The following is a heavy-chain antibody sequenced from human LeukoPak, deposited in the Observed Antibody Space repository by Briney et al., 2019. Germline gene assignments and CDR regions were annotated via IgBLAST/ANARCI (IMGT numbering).Heavy chain of an antibody. J-gene: IGHJ6*03. CDR2: IYHSGST. CDR1: GGSISSGGYY. CDR3: ARDGAAAGPSQGYYYYMDV. V-gene: IGHV4-30-2*01. D-gene: IGHD6-13*01. Sequence: PSQTLSLTCTVSGGSISSGGYYWSWIRQAPGKGLEWIGNIYHSGSTYYNPSLKSRVTISVDRSKNQFSLKLSSVTAADTAVYYCARDGAAAGPSQGYYYYMDVWGKGTTVTVSS.